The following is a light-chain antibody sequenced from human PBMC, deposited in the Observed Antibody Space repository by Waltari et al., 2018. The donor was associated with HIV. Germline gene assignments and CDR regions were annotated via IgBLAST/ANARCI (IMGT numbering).Light chain of an antibody. V-gene: IGLV2-18*02. CDR3: SSYTPSSTWV. CDR1: SSDIGAYNR. Sequence: SALPQPPSVSRSLRPSVTITCTQTSSDIGAYNRLSWYQQSPGTAPNLRIYEVTHRPPVVPVLFSGSKSGNTASLTISGLQADDEADYYCSSYTPSSTWVFGGVTKLTVL. CDR2: EVT. J-gene: IGLJ3*02.